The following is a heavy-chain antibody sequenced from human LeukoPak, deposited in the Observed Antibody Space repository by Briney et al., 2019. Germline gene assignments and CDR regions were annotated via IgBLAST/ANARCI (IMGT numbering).Heavy chain of an antibody. Sequence: GGSLRLSCAASGFTFSSYSMNWVRQAPGKGLEWVSFISSSSSTIYYADSVKGRFTISRDNAKNSLYLQMNSLRAEDAAVYYCARDRGGSYSAIDYWGQGTLVTVSS. D-gene: IGHD1-26*01. CDR3: ARDRGGSYSAIDY. V-gene: IGHV3-48*04. CDR2: ISSSSSTI. J-gene: IGHJ4*02. CDR1: GFTFSSYS.